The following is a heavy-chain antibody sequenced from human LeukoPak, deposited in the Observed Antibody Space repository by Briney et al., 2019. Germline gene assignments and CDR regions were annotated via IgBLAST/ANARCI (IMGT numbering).Heavy chain of an antibody. J-gene: IGHJ4*02. CDR3: ARGGGFWSGYYNDY. Sequence: ASVKVSCKASGGTFSSYAISWVRQAPGQGLEWMGRIIPILGIANYAQKSQGRVTITADKSTSTAYMELSSLRSEDTAVYYCARGGGFWSGYYNDYWGQGTLVTVSS. D-gene: IGHD3-3*01. CDR1: GGTFSSYA. CDR2: IIPILGIA. V-gene: IGHV1-69*04.